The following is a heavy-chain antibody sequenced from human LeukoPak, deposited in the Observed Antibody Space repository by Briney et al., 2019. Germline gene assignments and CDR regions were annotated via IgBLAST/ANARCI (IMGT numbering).Heavy chain of an antibody. J-gene: IGHJ3*02. CDR1: GFTFSSYG. CDR2: IRYDGSNK. Sequence: GGSLRLSCAASGFTFSSYGMHWVRQAPGKGLEWVAFIRYDGSNKYYADSVKGRFTISRDNSKNTLYLQMNSLRAEDTAVYYCARLRRIAARFDAFDIWGQGTMVTVSS. D-gene: IGHD6-6*01. CDR3: ARLRRIAARFDAFDI. V-gene: IGHV3-30*02.